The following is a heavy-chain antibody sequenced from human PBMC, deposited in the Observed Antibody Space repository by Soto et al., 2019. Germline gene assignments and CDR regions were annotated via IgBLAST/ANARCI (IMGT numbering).Heavy chain of an antibody. V-gene: IGHV3-30*18. CDR3: AKETIQVGGPNYFDY. CDR2: ISWDGLAQ. J-gene: IGHJ4*02. D-gene: IGHD1-1*01. Sequence: VQLVESGGGVVKPGRSLRLLCEASGFTFGRYGMHWVRQAPGMGLEWVAVISWDGLAQYYGDSVRGRFTISRDNSQSTLYLQMNSLRTEDTAIYYCAKETIQVGGPNYFDYWGQGVLVTVSS. CDR1: GFTFGRYG.